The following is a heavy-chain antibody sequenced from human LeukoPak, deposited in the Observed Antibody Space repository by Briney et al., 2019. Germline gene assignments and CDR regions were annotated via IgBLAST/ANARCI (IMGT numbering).Heavy chain of an antibody. CDR3: ARVTLVVGFDY. Sequence: PGGSLRLSCAASGFTFSSYSMTWVRQAPGKGLEWVSSISSSSSYIYYADSVKGRFTISRDNAKNSLYLQMNSLRAEDTAVYYCARVTLVVGFDYWGQGTLVTVSS. CDR2: ISSSSSYI. D-gene: IGHD4-23*01. V-gene: IGHV3-21*01. CDR1: GFTFSSYS. J-gene: IGHJ4*02.